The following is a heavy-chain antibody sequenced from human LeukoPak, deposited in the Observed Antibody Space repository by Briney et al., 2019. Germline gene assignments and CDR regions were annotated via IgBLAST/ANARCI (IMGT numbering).Heavy chain of an antibody. J-gene: IGHJ5*02. CDR3: ARGGGYSGYENWFDP. CDR1: GYTLNSYG. CDR2: MNPNSGNT. V-gene: IGHV1-8*01. D-gene: IGHD5-12*01. Sequence: ASVKVSCKASGYTLNSYGINWVRQATGQGPEWVGWMNPNSGNTGYAQRFQGRVTITWNISTNTAYMELSSLRSEDTAVYYCARGGGYSGYENWFDPWGQGTLVTVSS.